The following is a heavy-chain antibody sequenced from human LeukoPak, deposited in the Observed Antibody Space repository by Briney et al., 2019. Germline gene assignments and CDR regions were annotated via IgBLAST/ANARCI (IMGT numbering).Heavy chain of an antibody. CDR1: GYNFTSYG. Sequence: GASVKVSCKASGYNFTSYGITWVRQATGQGLEWMGWMNPNSGNTGYAQKFQGRVTMTRNTSIGTAYMELSSLRSEDTAVYYCAGSRLEPPHWDLDYYYYGMDVWGQGTTVTVSS. D-gene: IGHD1-1*01. CDR2: MNPNSGNT. CDR3: AGSRLEPPHWDLDYYYYGMDV. J-gene: IGHJ6*02. V-gene: IGHV1-8*02.